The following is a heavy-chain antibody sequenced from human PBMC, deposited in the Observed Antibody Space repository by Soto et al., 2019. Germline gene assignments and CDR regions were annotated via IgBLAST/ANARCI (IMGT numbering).Heavy chain of an antibody. CDR2: IYYSGST. J-gene: IGHJ6*03. Sequence: QVQLQESGPGLVKPSQTLSLTCTVSGGSISSGGYYWSWIRQHPGQGLEWIGYIYYSGSTYYNPSLKSRVTISVDTSKNQFSLKLSSVTAADTAVYYCARDRDYDFHYMDVWGKGTTVTVSS. V-gene: IGHV4-31*03. CDR1: GGSISSGGYY. CDR3: ARDRDYDFHYMDV. D-gene: IGHD3-3*01.